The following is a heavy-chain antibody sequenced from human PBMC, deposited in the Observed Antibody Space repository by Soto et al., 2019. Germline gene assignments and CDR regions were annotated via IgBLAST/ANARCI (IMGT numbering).Heavy chain of an antibody. CDR3: ARVVAQGGHYYYYYGMDV. V-gene: IGHV4-31*03. CDR2: IYYSGST. J-gene: IGHJ6*02. D-gene: IGHD2-2*01. CDR1: GGSISSGGYY. Sequence: SETLSLTCTVSGGSISSGGYYWSWIRQHPGKGLEWIGYIYYSGSTYYNPSLKSRVTISVDTSKNQFSLKLSSVTAADTAVYYCARVVAQGGHYYYYYGMDVWGQGTTVTVSS.